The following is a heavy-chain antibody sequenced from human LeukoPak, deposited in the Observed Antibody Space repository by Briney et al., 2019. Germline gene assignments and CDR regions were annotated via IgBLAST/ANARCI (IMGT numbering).Heavy chain of an antibody. CDR2: IYYSGST. D-gene: IGHD6-19*01. V-gene: IGHV4-59*01. J-gene: IGHJ4*02. Sequence: PSETLSLTCTASGGSISSYYWSWIRQPPGKGLEWVGYIYYSGSTNYNPSLKSQVSISVDTSKNQYSLKLSAVTAADTAVYYCARIAVAGQFWDYWGQGTLVTVSS. CDR3: ARIAVAGQFWDY. CDR1: GGSISSYY.